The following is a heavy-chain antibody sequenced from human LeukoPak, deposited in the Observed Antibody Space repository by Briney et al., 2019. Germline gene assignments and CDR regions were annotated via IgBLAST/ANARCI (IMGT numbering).Heavy chain of an antibody. D-gene: IGHD1-14*01. V-gene: IGHV3-11*01. J-gene: IGHJ6*03. Sequence: PGGSLRLSCAASGFTFSDYYMSWIRQAPGKGLEWVSYISSSGSTIYYADSVKGRFTISRDNAKNSLYLQMNSLRAEDTALYYCAKDRTPYYYYYMDVWGKGTTVTVSS. CDR2: ISSSGSTI. CDR1: GFTFSDYY. CDR3: AKDRTPYYYYYMDV.